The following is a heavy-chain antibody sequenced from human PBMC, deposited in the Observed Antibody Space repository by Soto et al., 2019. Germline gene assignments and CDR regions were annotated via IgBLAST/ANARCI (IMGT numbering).Heavy chain of an antibody. V-gene: IGHV4-30-4*01. CDR1: GGSMSRGDYY. CDR3: ARDPLYDYGDLSHVFDT. CDR2: IYHTGST. D-gene: IGHD4-17*01. J-gene: IGHJ3*02. Sequence: QVQLQESGPGLVKPSQTLSLTCTVSGGSMSRGDYYWSWIRQPPGKGLEWIGFIYHTGSTYYSPSLKCRVAIPVDTSKNQFSLKLSSVTAADTAVYYCARDPLYDYGDLSHVFDTWGQGTMVTVSS.